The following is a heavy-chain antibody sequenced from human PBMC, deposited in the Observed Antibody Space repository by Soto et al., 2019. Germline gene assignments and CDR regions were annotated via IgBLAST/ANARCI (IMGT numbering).Heavy chain of an antibody. CDR3: ASGLYSDSTGYYPAEYLQH. CDR1: GYTLTSYG. V-gene: IGHV1-69*13. J-gene: IGHJ1*01. Sequence: SVKVSCKASGYTLTSYGISWVRQAPGQGLEWMGGIIPFFDTANYAQKFQGRVTISADESTSTVYMELNSLRSGDTAVYYCASGLYSDSTGYYPAEYLQHWGPGTQVTVSS. D-gene: IGHD3-22*01. CDR2: IIPFFDTA.